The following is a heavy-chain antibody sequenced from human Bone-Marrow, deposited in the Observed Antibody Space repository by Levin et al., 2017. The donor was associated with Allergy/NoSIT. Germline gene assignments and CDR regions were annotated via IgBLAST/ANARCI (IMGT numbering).Heavy chain of an antibody. CDR2: IFYSGTT. J-gene: IGHJ4*02. CDR3: ARAYFYGLGSYLFYFGV. D-gene: IGHD3-10*01. Sequence: PSETLSLTCSVSGDSIRNPNYYWGWIRQPPGKGLEWLGIIFYSGTTYYKPSFKSRVTISEDSSKNQFSLRLRSVTAADTAVYYCARAYFYGLGSYLFYFGVWGQGSLVTVSA. CDR1: GDSIRNPNYY. V-gene: IGHV4-39*01.